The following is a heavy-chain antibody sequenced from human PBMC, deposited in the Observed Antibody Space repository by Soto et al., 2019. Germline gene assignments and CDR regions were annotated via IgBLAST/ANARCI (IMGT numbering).Heavy chain of an antibody. D-gene: IGHD3-3*01. CDR2: ISSSSSYI. CDR1: GFTFSSYS. CDR3: ARVGIFGVVISPQGAFDI. Sequence: GGSLRLSCAASGFTFSSYSMNWVRQAPGKGLEWVSSISSSSSYIYYADSVKGRFTISRDNAKNSLYLQMNSLRAEDTAVYYCARVGIFGVVISPQGAFDIWGQGTMVTVSS. V-gene: IGHV3-21*01. J-gene: IGHJ3*02.